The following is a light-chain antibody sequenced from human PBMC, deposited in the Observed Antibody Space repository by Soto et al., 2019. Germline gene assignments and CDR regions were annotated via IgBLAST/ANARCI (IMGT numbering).Light chain of an antibody. J-gene: IGLJ1*01. V-gene: IGLV1-47*01. CDR1: ISNIGNNY. CDR3: AAWDDTVRSYV. Sequence: QSVLTQPPSVSGTPGQRVTISCSGSISNIGNNYVYWFQQLPGTAPKVLSNRNNQRPSGVPVRFSGSKSGASASLAISGVRCEDEAEYYCAAWDDTVRSYVFGTGTKVTVL. CDR2: RNN.